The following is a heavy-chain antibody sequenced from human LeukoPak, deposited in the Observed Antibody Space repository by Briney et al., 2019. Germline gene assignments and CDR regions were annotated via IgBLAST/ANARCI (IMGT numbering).Heavy chain of an antibody. V-gene: IGHV4-39*01. D-gene: IGHD6-19*01. CDR2: IYYSGST. CDR1: GGSISSSSYY. CDR3: ARHTVEGLAIFDY. Sequence: SETLSLTCTVSGGSISSSSYYWGWIRQPPGKGLEWIGSIYYSGSTYYNPSLKSRVTISVDTSKNQFSLKLSSVTAADTAVYYCARHTVEGLAIFDYWGQGTLVTVSS. J-gene: IGHJ4*02.